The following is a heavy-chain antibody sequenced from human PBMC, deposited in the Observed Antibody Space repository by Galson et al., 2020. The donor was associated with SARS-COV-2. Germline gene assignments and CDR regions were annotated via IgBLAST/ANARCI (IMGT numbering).Heavy chain of an antibody. CDR1: GFSLSNARMG. CDR2: IFSNDEK. D-gene: IGHD2-15*01. J-gene: IGHJ4*02. V-gene: IGHV2-26*01. CDR3: ARILLDCSGGSCYCFFDY. Sequence: SGPTLVKPTETLTLTCTVSGFSLSNARMGVSWIRQPPGKALEWLAHIFSNDEKSYSTSLKSRLTIPKDTSKSQVVLTMTNMDPVDTATYYCARILLDCSGGSCYCFFDYWGQGTLVTVSS.